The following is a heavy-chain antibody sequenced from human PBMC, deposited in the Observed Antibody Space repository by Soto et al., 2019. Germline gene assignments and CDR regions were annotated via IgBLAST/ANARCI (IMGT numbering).Heavy chain of an antibody. Sequence: PGGSLRLSCAASGFTFSSYAMSWVRQAPGKGLEWVSAISGSGGSTYYADSVKGRFTISRDNSKNTLYLQMNSPRAEDTAVYYCAKSKPVTTSFRYFDYWGQGTLVTVSS. CDR1: GFTFSSYA. D-gene: IGHD4-17*01. CDR3: AKSKPVTTSFRYFDY. V-gene: IGHV3-23*01. CDR2: ISGSGGST. J-gene: IGHJ4*02.